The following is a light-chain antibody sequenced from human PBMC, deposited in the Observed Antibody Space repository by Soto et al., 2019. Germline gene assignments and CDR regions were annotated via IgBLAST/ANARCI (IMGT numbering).Light chain of an antibody. J-gene: IGKJ4*01. Sequence: EIVLTQSPGTLSLFPGERATLSCRASQTVVGSYLAWHQVRPGQAPRLLIYGATTRANGIPDRFNGSGSRTDFTLTITSLEPEDFAFYYCHQYGLLPPHTCGGGTRVEMK. V-gene: IGKV3-20*01. CDR3: HQYGLLPPHT. CDR2: GAT. CDR1: QTVVGSY.